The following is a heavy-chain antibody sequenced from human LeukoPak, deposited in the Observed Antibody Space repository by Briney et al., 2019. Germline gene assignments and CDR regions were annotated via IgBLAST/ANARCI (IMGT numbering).Heavy chain of an antibody. CDR1: GFTFSSYA. D-gene: IGHD2/OR15-2a*01. V-gene: IGHV3-23*01. CDR3: ARLYGLDAFDI. CDR2: ISGSGVST. Sequence: PGGSLRLSCAASGFTFSSYAMSWVRQAPGKGLEWVSGISGSGVSTYYADSVKGRFTISRDNAKNSLYLQMNSLRAEDTALYYCARLYGLDAFDIWGQGTMVTVSS. J-gene: IGHJ3*02.